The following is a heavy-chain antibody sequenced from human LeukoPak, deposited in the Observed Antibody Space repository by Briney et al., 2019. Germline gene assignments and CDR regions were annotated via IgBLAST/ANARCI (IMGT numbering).Heavy chain of an antibody. D-gene: IGHD5-18*01. CDR3: AKGDIYSYGYCDY. Sequence: SETLSLTCTVSGGSISSYYWSWIRQPPGKGLEWIGYIYYSGSTSYNPSLKSRVTISVDTSKNQFSLKLSSVTAADTAVYYCAKGDIYSYGYCDYWGQGTLVTVSS. V-gene: IGHV4-59*08. CDR2: IYYSGST. J-gene: IGHJ4*02. CDR1: GGSISSYY.